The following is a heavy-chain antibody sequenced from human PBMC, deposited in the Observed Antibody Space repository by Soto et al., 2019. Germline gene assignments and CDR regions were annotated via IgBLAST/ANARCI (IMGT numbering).Heavy chain of an antibody. V-gene: IGHV4-59*01. Sequence: SETLSLTCTVSGGSISSYYWSWIRQPPGKGLEWIGYIYYSGSTNYNPSLKSRVTISVDTSKNQFSLKLSSVTAADTAVYYCARVEGYYYYGMDVWGQGTTVTVSS. CDR1: GGSISSYY. CDR2: IYYSGST. J-gene: IGHJ6*02. CDR3: ARVEGYYYYGMDV.